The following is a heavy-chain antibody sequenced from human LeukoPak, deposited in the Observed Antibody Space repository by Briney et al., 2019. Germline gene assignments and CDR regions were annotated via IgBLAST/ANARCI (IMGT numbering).Heavy chain of an antibody. Sequence: PSETLSLTXTVSGGSISSSSYYWGWIRQPPGKGLEWIGSIYYSGSTYYNPSLKCRVTISVDTSKNQFSLKLSSVTAADTAVYYCARSFMQQRPGGYYYYMDVWGKGTTVTVSS. J-gene: IGHJ6*03. V-gene: IGHV4-39*01. CDR2: IYYSGST. D-gene: IGHD1-1*01. CDR1: GGSISSSSYY. CDR3: ARSFMQQRPGGYYYYMDV.